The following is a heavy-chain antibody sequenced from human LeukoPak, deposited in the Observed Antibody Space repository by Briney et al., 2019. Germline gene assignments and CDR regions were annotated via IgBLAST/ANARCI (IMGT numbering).Heavy chain of an antibody. Sequence: SVKVSCKASGGTFSSYAISWVRQAPGQGLEWMGGIIPIFGTANYAQKFQGRVTITADESTSTAYMELSSLRSEDTAVYYRARDSTLRYFDWFDYYYGMDVWGQGTTVTVSS. J-gene: IGHJ6*02. V-gene: IGHV1-69*13. CDR1: GGTFSSYA. CDR3: ARDSTLRYFDWFDYYYGMDV. CDR2: IIPIFGTA. D-gene: IGHD3-9*01.